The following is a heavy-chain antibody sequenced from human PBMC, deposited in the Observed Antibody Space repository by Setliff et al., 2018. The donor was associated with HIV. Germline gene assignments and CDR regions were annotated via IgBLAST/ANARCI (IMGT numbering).Heavy chain of an antibody. J-gene: IGHJ4*02. CDR3: ARTVQKSDSYHFDY. D-gene: IGHD3-16*02. V-gene: IGHV3-53*01. CDR1: GLSVMRNY. Sequence: GGSLRLSCGVSGLSVMRNYVSWVRQSPGKGLQWVAVMYPGGGKYYGDSVRGRFSISRDNDKNTVYLQMNTLTKEDTAMYYCARTVQKSDSYHFDYWGQGTLVTVSS. CDR2: MYPGGGK.